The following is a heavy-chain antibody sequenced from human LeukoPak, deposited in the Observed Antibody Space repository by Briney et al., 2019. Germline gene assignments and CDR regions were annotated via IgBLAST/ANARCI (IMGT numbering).Heavy chain of an antibody. J-gene: IGHJ4*02. CDR3: ANFRNYFDWLPVDY. D-gene: IGHD3-9*01. V-gene: IGHV3-7*03. CDR1: GFTFSSSW. CDR2: IKEDGSEK. Sequence: PGGSLRLSCAASGFTFSSSWMTWVRQAPGKGLEWVANIKEDGSEKYYVDSVQGRFTISRDNAQNSLYLQMNSLRAEDTAVYYCANFRNYFDWLPVDYWGQGTLVTVSS.